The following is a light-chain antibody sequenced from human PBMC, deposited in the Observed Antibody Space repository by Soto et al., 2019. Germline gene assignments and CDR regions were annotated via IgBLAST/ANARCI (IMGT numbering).Light chain of an antibody. J-gene: IGKJ3*01. Sequence: DIQMTQSPSTLSASLGDIVTITCRASQSISYWLAWYQQKPGKAPKLLIYDASSLQSGVPSRFSGSRSGTEFTLTISSLQPEDFATYYCLQKDFYPFTFGPGTKVDIK. V-gene: IGKV1-5*01. CDR3: LQKDFYPFT. CDR2: DAS. CDR1: QSISYW.